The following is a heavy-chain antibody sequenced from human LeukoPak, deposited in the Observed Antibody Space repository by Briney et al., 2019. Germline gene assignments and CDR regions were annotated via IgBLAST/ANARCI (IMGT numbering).Heavy chain of an antibody. D-gene: IGHD3-22*01. CDR3: ARAAGYYDSSGYQA. J-gene: IGHJ5*02. Sequence: SETLSLTCTVSGDSIFSTTYYWGWIRQPPGKGLEWIGSIFHSGSTYYNPSLRSRVTISVDTSKNQLSLSLRSVTAADTAVYYCARAAGYYDSSGYQAWGQGTLVTVSS. V-gene: IGHV4-39*02. CDR2: IFHSGST. CDR1: GDSIFSTTYY.